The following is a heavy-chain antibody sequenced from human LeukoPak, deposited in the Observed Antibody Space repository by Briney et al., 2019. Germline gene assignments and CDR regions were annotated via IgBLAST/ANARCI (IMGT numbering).Heavy chain of an antibody. Sequence: SVKVSCTASGGTFSSYAISWVRQAPGQGLEWMGRIIPILGIANYAQKFQGRVTITADKSTSTAYMELSSLRSEDTAVYYCARDSDSSGYFYWGQGTLVTVSS. V-gene: IGHV1-69*04. CDR3: ARDSDSSGYFY. J-gene: IGHJ4*02. D-gene: IGHD3-22*01. CDR2: IIPILGIA. CDR1: GGTFSSYA.